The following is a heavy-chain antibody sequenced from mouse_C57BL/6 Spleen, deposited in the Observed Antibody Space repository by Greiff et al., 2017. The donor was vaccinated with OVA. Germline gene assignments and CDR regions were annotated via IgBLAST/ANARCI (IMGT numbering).Heavy chain of an antibody. CDR3: ASSDDDCNSPFAY. Sequence: VQLQQSGPELVKPGASVKIPCKASGYTFTDYNMDWVKQSHGKSLEWIGDINPNNGGTIYNQKFKGKATLTVDKSSSTAYMELRSLTSEDTAVYYCASSDDDCNSPFAYWGQGTLVTVSA. D-gene: IGHD2-3*01. CDR2: INPNNGGT. V-gene: IGHV1-18*01. J-gene: IGHJ3*01. CDR1: GYTFTDYN.